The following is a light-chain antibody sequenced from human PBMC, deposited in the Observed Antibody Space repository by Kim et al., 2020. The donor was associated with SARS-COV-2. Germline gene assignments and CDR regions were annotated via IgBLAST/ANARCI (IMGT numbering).Light chain of an antibody. Sequence: GQRLTISCSGSSPNIGSHTVNWYQQLPGTAPKLLIYSNNQRPSGVPDRFSGSKSGTSASLAISGLQSEDEADYYCAAWDDSLNGVVFGGGTKLTVL. CDR1: SPNIGSHT. J-gene: IGLJ2*01. CDR2: SNN. V-gene: IGLV1-44*01. CDR3: AAWDDSLNGVV.